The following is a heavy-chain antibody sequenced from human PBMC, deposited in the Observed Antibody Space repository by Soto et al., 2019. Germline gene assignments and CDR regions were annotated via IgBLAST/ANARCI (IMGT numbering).Heavy chain of an antibody. CDR3: ASEKVYYDMSTAEQGYFDY. CDR1: GGSISSGGYY. V-gene: IGHV4-31*03. J-gene: IGHJ4*02. CDR2: IYYSGST. D-gene: IGHD3-22*01. Sequence: QVQLQESGPGLVKPSQTLSLTCTVSGGSISSGGYYWSWIRQHPGKGLEWIGYIYYSGSTYYNPSLKSRVTISVDTSKNQFSLKLSSVTAADTAVYYCASEKVYYDMSTAEQGYFDYWGQGTLVTVSS.